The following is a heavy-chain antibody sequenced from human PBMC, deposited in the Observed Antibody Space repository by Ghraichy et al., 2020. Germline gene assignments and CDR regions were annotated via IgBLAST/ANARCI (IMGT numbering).Heavy chain of an antibody. Sequence: SETLSLTCAVYGGSFSGYYWSWIRQPQGKGMEWIGEINHSGSTNYNQSLKSRVTISVDTSKNKFSLKLSSVTAADTAVYYCARSWGSYRYTTFDYWGQGTLVTVSS. V-gene: IGHV4-34*01. CDR1: GGSFSGYY. D-gene: IGHD3-16*02. CDR2: INHSGST. J-gene: IGHJ4*02. CDR3: ARSWGSYRYTTFDY.